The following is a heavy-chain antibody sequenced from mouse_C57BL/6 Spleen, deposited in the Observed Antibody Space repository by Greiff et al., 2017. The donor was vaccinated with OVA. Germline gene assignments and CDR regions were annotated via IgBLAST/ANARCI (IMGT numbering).Heavy chain of an antibody. CDR1: GYTFTSYW. D-gene: IGHD2-4*01. V-gene: IGHV1-7*01. CDR2: INPSSGYT. Sequence: QVQLQQSGAELAKPGASVKLSCKASGYTFTSYWMHWVKQRPGQGLEWIGYINPSSGYTKYNQKFKDKATLTADKSSSTAYMQLSSLTYEDSAVYYCARYDYGVYYAMDYWGQGTSVTVSS. J-gene: IGHJ4*01. CDR3: ARYDYGVYYAMDY.